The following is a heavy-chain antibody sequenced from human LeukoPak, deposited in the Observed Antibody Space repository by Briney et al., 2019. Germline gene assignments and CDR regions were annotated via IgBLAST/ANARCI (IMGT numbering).Heavy chain of an antibody. J-gene: IGHJ4*02. V-gene: IGHV1-69*13. CDR1: GGTFSSYA. D-gene: IGHD3-22*01. Sequence: GASVKVSCKASGGTFSSYAISWVRQAPGQGLEWMGGIIPIFGTANYAQKFQGRVTITADESTSTAYMELSSLRSEDTAVYYCARERWDSSGVLGDWGQGTLVTVSS. CDR3: ARERWDSSGVLGD. CDR2: IIPIFGTA.